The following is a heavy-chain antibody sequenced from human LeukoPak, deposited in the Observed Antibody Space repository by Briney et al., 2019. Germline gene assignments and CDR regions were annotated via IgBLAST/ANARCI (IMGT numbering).Heavy chain of an antibody. Sequence: GGSLRLSCAASGFTFSSYWMTWVRQAPGKGLEWVATIKKDGSEKYYVDSVKGRFTISRDNAKNSLYLQMNSLRAEDTAVYYCARDRVRAVAGSGGRYYYYGMDVWGQGTTVTVSS. CDR3: ARDRVRAVAGSGGRYYYYGMDV. CDR2: IKKDGSEK. CDR1: GFTFSSYW. D-gene: IGHD6-19*01. J-gene: IGHJ6*02. V-gene: IGHV3-7*05.